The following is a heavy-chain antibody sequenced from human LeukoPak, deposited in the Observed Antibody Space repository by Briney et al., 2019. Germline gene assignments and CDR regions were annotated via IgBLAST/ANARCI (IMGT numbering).Heavy chain of an antibody. V-gene: IGHV3-21*01. Sequence: GGSLRLSCAASGFXFSSYTMNWVRQAPGKGLEWVSSITSGSTHIYYADSVKGRFTISRDNAKNSLFLQMNSLRAEDTAVYYCARDVMVDYWGQGTLVTVSS. CDR1: GFXFSSYT. CDR2: ITSGSTHI. D-gene: IGHD3-10*01. CDR3: ARDVMVDY. J-gene: IGHJ4*02.